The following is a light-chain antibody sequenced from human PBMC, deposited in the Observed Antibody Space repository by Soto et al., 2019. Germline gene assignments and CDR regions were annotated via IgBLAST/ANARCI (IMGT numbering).Light chain of an antibody. Sequence: DIPMTQSPSTLSASVGDRVTITCRASQSISSWLAWYQQKPGKAPKLLIYDASSLESGVPSRFSGSGSGTDFTLTISRLEPEDFAVYYCQLYGSSPTFGGGTKVEIK. J-gene: IGKJ4*01. V-gene: IGKV1-5*01. CDR1: QSISSW. CDR2: DAS. CDR3: QLYGSSPT.